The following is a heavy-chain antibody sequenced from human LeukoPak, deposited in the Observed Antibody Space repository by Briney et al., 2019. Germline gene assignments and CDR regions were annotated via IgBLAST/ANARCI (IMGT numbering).Heavy chain of an antibody. J-gene: IGHJ4*02. CDR2: IIGSASTI. CDR1: GFTVSDYY. CDR3: ARDRVGAITSLDY. Sequence: PGRSLRLSCAASGFTVSDYYMGWIRQAPGKGREWGSYIIGSASTIYYADCVEGRFTISRANAKNSRYRQMNSPIAEDTAVYYCARDRVGAITSLDYWGQGTLVTVSS. D-gene: IGHD1-26*01. V-gene: IGHV3-11*01.